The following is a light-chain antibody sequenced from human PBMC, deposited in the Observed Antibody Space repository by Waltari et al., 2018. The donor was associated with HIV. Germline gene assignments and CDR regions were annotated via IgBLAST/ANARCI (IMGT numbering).Light chain of an antibody. V-gene: IGKV3-15*01. Sequence: EIVMTQSPVALSVSPGDRVTLSCRASESVGSFFAWYQQRPGQGPSLLMYGVSTRASGVSARFSGSGSGIEVNLTITSLQSDDSAIYFCQQFYYWPRTFGQGTKVEVK. CDR3: QQFYYWPRT. CDR2: GVS. J-gene: IGKJ1*01. CDR1: ESVGSF.